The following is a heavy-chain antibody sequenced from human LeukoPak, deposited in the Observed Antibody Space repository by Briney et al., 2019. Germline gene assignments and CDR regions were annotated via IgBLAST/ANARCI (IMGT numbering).Heavy chain of an antibody. V-gene: IGHV3-23*01. Sequence: GGSVRLSCAASGFTFSSYVMSWVRQAPGKGLEWVSAISGSGGSTYYADSVKGRFTISRDNSKNTLYLQMNSLRAEDTAVYYCAKDRPGYYYDSSGYYPDFDYWGQGTLVTVSS. CDR2: ISGSGGST. CDR1: GFTFSSYV. J-gene: IGHJ4*02. D-gene: IGHD3-22*01. CDR3: AKDRPGYYYDSSGYYPDFDY.